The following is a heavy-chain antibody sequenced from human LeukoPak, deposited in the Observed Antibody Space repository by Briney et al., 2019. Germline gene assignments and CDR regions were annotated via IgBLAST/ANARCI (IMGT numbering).Heavy chain of an antibody. J-gene: IGHJ3*02. Sequence: GGSLRLSCGASGFTFSSYAMSWVRQAPGKGLEWVSAISGSGGSTYYADSVKGRFTISRDNSKNTLYLQMNSLRAEDTAVYYCAKGASYDFWSGYLAGDAFDIWGQGTMVTVSS. D-gene: IGHD3-3*01. V-gene: IGHV3-23*01. CDR2: ISGSGGST. CDR3: AKGASYDFWSGYLAGDAFDI. CDR1: GFTFSSYA.